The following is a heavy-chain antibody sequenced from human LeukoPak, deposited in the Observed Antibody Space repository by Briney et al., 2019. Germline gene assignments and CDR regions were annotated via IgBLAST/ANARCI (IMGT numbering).Heavy chain of an antibody. V-gene: IGHV3-49*03. CDR1: GFTFGDYA. CDR3: TREGATGALGY. CDR2: IRSKAYGGTT. D-gene: IGHD1-26*01. Sequence: GGSLRLFCSASGFTFGDYAMSWFRQAPGKGLVWVGFIRSKAYGGTTEYAASVKGRFTISRDDSKSIAYLQMNSLTTEDTAVYYCTREGATGALGYWGQGTLVTVSS. J-gene: IGHJ4*02.